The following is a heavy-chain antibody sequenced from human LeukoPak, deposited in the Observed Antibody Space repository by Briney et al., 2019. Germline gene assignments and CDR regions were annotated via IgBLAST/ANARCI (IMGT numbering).Heavy chain of an antibody. J-gene: IGHJ3*01. D-gene: IGHD5-12*01. Sequence: GESLKISWKNSGSSFTNYWIGWVRQMPGKGLEWMGIIYPDDSDTRYSPSFQGQVTISADKSISTAYLQWSSLTASGTALYYSARHKAERGSSGYDWGAFDVWGQGTMVTVSS. CDR2: IYPDDSDT. CDR3: ARHKAERGSSGYDWGAFDV. V-gene: IGHV5-51*01. CDR1: GSSFTNYW.